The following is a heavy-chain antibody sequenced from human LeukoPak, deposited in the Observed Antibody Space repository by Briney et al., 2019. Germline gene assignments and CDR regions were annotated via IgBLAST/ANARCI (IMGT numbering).Heavy chain of an antibody. CDR1: GFTFSSYW. D-gene: IGHD5-18*01. CDR2: IKLDGSEK. CDR3: ARTLWHAEH. Sequence: GGSLRLSCAASGFTFSSYWMGWVRHAPGEGLEWVANIKLDGSEKHYVESVKGRFTISRDNAKSSLYLQMNSLRAEDTAVYYCARTLWHAEHWGQGTLVTVSS. V-gene: IGHV3-7*01. J-gene: IGHJ1*01.